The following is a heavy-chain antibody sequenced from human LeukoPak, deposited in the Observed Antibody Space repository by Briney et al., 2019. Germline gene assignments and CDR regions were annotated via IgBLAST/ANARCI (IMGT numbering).Heavy chain of an antibody. CDR3: ARAASGYYYASDI. J-gene: IGHJ3*02. Sequence: SETLSLTCTVSGGSMKNYYWSWIRQPPGKGLEWIGYIYYSGSTNYNPSLKSRVSILADTSKNQFSLNLTSVTAADTAVYYCARAASGYYYASDIWGQGTVVTVSS. D-gene: IGHD5-12*01. V-gene: IGHV4-59*01. CDR2: IYYSGST. CDR1: GGSMKNYY.